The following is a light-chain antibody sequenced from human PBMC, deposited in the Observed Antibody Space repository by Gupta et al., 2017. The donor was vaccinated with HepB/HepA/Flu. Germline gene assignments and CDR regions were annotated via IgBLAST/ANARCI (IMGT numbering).Light chain of an antibody. V-gene: IGLV3-9*01. Sequence: SYELTQPLSVSVAPGQTATITCGGDNIGRKNVHWYQHRPGQAPVLVIYRDDNRPSGIPERVSGSNSGSTATLTISRAQAGDEADYYCQVWDSNNVKFGGGTKLTVL. J-gene: IGLJ2*01. CDR3: QVWDSNNVK. CDR1: NIGRKN. CDR2: RDD.